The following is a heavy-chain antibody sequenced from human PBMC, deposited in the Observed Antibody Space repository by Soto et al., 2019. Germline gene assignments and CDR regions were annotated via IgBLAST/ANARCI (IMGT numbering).Heavy chain of an antibody. CDR1: GFTFSSYA. CDR3: ARGPGYYFDY. V-gene: IGHV3-64*01. J-gene: IGHJ4*02. Sequence: EVQLVESGGGLVQPGGSLRLSCAASGFTFSSYAMHWVRQAPGKGLEYVSAISSNGGSTYYAHSVKGRFTISRDNSTNTLYLQMGSLRAEDMAVYYCARGPGYYFDYWGQGTLVTVSS. CDR2: ISSNGGST.